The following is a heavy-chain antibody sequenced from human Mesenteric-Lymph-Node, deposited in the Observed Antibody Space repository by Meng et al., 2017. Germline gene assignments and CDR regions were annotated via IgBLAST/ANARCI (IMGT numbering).Heavy chain of an antibody. D-gene: IGHD1-26*01. Sequence: SETLSLTCTVSGGSISSGSYYWSWIRQPAGKGLEWIGRIYTSGSTNYNPSLKSRVTISVDTSKNQFSLKLSSVTAADTAVYYCARVGGRNIWDWGQGTLVTVSS. V-gene: IGHV4-61*02. CDR2: IYTSGST. J-gene: IGHJ4*02. CDR3: ARVGGRNIWD. CDR1: GGSISSGSYY.